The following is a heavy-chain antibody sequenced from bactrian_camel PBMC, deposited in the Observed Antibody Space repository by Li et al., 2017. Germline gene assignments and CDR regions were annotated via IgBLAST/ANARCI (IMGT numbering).Heavy chain of an antibody. CDR3: AADNCYVTEWRY. CDR1: EDSSTC. V-gene: IGHV3S53*01. J-gene: IGHJ4*01. CDR2: ILSFGVP. Sequence: VQLVESGGGSVQAGGSLRLSCVASEDSSTCMGWFRQTPGKEREGVAGILSFGVPSVADSVKGRFTISKDNAKNTVYLQMNNLKPEDTAMYYCAADNCYVTEWRYWGQGTQVTVS. D-gene: IGHD8*01.